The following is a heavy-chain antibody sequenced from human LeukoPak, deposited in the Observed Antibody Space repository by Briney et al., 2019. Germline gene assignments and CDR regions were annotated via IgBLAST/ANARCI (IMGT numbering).Heavy chain of an antibody. V-gene: IGHV3-48*03. Sequence: GGPLRLSCAASGFTFSSYEMNWVRQAPGKGLEWVSYISSSGSTIYYADSVKGRFTISRDYAKNSLYLQMNSLRAEDTAVYYCARDYGGSSPFDYWGQGTLVTVSS. CDR3: ARDYGGSSPFDY. CDR1: GFTFSSYE. J-gene: IGHJ4*02. CDR2: ISSSGSTI. D-gene: IGHD4-23*01.